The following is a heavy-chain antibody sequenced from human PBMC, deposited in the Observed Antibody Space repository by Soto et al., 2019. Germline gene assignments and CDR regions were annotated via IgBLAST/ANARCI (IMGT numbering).Heavy chain of an antibody. Sequence: GGSLRLSCAASGFTVSSNYMSWVRQAPGKGLEWVSVIYSGGSTYYADSVKGRFTISRHNSQNTLYLQMNSLRAEDTALYYCARDSGHCSSTSCLFPSDYGMDVWGQGTTVTVSS. D-gene: IGHD2-2*01. V-gene: IGHV3-53*04. CDR1: GFTVSSNY. CDR2: IYSGGST. J-gene: IGHJ6*02. CDR3: ARDSGHCSSTSCLFPSDYGMDV.